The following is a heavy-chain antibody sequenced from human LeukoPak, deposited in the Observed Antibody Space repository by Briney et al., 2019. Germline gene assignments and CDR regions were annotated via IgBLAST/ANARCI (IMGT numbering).Heavy chain of an antibody. CDR2: ISSSSSTI. D-gene: IGHD2-15*01. V-gene: IGHV3-48*01. Sequence: AGGSLRLSCAASGFTFSSYSMNWVRQAPGKGLEWVSYISSSSSTIYYADSVKGRFTISRDNSKNTLYPQMNSLRAEDTAVYYCAKGVGPLDYWGQGTLVTVSS. CDR1: GFTFSSYS. J-gene: IGHJ4*02. CDR3: AKGVGPLDY.